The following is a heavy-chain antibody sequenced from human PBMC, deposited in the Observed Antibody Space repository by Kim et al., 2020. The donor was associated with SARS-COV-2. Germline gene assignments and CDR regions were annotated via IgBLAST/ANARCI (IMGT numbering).Heavy chain of an antibody. CDR3: ARGRRLLATVTSLLPPSTGRGADYYYHYGMDV. J-gene: IGHJ6*02. Sequence: SETLSLTCAVYGGSFSGYYWSWIRQPPGKGLEWIGEINHSGSTNYNPSLKSRVTISVDTSKNQFSLKLSSVTAADTAVYYCARGRRLLATVTSLLPPSTGRGADYYYHYGMDVWGQGTTVTVSS. CDR2: INHSGST. CDR1: GGSFSGYY. V-gene: IGHV4-34*01. D-gene: IGHD4-17*01.